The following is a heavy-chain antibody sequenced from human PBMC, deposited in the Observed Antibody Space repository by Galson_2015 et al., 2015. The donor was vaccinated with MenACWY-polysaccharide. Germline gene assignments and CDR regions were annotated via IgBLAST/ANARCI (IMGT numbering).Heavy chain of an antibody. Sequence: SLRLSCAASGFTFSSYWMSWVRQAPGKGLEWVANIKEDGSDRYYVDSVKGRFTISRDNAKNSLYLQMNSLRAEDTAVYFCARVRGYLAFDIWGQGTMVTVSS. CDR1: GFTFSSYW. V-gene: IGHV3-7*01. D-gene: IGHD6-13*01. CDR2: IKEDGSDR. CDR3: ARVRGYLAFDI. J-gene: IGHJ3*02.